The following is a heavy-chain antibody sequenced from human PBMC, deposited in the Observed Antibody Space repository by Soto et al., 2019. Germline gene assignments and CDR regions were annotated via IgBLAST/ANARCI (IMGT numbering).Heavy chain of an antibody. D-gene: IGHD3-16*01. J-gene: IGHJ6*02. CDR2: ISWDGGST. CDR3: AKNSRGSYGMDV. V-gene: IGHV3-43*01. CDR1: GFTFDDYT. Sequence: GGSLRLSCAASGFTFDDYTMHWVRQAPGKGLEWVSLISWDGGSTYYADSVKGRFTISRDNSKNSLYLQMNSLRTEDTALYYCAKNSRGSYGMDVWGQGTTVTVSS.